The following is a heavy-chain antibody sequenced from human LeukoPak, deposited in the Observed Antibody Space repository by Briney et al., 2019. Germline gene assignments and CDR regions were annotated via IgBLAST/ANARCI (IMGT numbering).Heavy chain of an antibody. Sequence: GGSLRLSCAASGFTFSDYTMNWVRQAPGKGLEWVSSISSTSSYIYYADSVKGRFTISRDNAKTSLYLQMNSLRAEDTAVYYCAKDLRRGIAGYWGQGTLVTVSS. V-gene: IGHV3-21*04. J-gene: IGHJ4*02. CDR3: AKDLRRGIAGY. CDR2: ISSTSSYI. CDR1: GFTFSDYT. D-gene: IGHD6-13*01.